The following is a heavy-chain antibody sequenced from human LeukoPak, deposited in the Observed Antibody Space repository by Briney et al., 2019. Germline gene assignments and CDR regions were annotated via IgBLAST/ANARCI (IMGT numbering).Heavy chain of an antibody. D-gene: IGHD6-19*01. V-gene: IGHV3-49*04. CDR2: IRSKAYGGTT. J-gene: IGHJ3*02. CDR1: GFTFGDYA. CDR3: TRVSTVAGSRGAFDI. Sequence: GGSLRLSCTASGFTFGDYAMSWVRQAPGKGLEWVGFIRSKAYGGTTEYAASVKGRFTISRDDSKSIAYLQMNSLKTEDTAVYYCTRVSTVAGSRGAFDIWGQGTMVTVSS.